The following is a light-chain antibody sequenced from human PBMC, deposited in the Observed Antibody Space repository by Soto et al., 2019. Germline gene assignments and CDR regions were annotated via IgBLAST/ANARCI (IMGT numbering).Light chain of an antibody. V-gene: IGKV3-20*01. Sequence: EIVLTQSPGTLSLSPGARATLSCRASQSISSSYLAWYQQKPGQAPRLLIYGASSRATGIPDRFSGSGSGTDFTLTIGRLEAEDFAVYYCQQYGGSPSTFGQGTKLEIK. CDR3: QQYGGSPST. CDR2: GAS. J-gene: IGKJ2*02. CDR1: QSISSSY.